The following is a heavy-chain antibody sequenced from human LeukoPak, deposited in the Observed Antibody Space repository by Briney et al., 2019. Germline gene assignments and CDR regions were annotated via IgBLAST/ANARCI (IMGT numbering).Heavy chain of an antibody. D-gene: IGHD6-19*01. J-gene: IGHJ4*02. Sequence: PGGSLRLSCAASGFTFSDYYMSWIRQAPGKGLEWVSYISSSGSTIYYADSVEGRFTISRDNAKNSLYLQMNSLRAEDTVVYYCARRNVGYRSGQLDYWGQGTLVTVSS. CDR1: GFTFSDYY. CDR2: ISSSGSTI. V-gene: IGHV3-11*04. CDR3: ARRNVGYRSGQLDY.